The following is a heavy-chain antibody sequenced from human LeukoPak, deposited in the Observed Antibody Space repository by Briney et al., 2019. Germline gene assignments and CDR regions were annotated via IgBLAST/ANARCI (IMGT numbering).Heavy chain of an antibody. CDR3: AREPYYDILTGYYPAYFDY. D-gene: IGHD3-9*01. Sequence: ASVKVSCKASGYTFTSYGISWVRQAPGQGLEWTGWISAYNGNTNYAQKLQGRVTMTTDTSTSTAYMELRSLRSDDTAVYYCAREPYYDILTGYYPAYFDYWGQGTLVTVSS. J-gene: IGHJ4*02. CDR1: GYTFTSYG. V-gene: IGHV1-18*01. CDR2: ISAYNGNT.